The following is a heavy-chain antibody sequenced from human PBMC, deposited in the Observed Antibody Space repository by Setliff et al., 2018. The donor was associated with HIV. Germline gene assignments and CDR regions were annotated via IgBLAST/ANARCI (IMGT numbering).Heavy chain of an antibody. Sequence: ASVKVSCKASGYTLTTYAISWVRQAPGQGLEWMGWFNTETGNPMYAQGFRGRFVFSLDTSVSTAFLQTNRLKAEDTAKYYCARVGSGWSTFDYWGQGALVTVSS. D-gene: IGHD6-13*01. CDR1: GYTLTTYA. CDR3: ARVGSGWSTFDY. J-gene: IGHJ4*02. CDR2: FNTETGNP. V-gene: IGHV7-4-1*02.